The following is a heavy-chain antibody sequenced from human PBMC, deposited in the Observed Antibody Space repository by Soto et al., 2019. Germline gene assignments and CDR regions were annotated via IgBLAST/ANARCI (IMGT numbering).Heavy chain of an antibody. CDR1: GFTFNNYG. CDR3: AKDLSSSWTPDY. V-gene: IGHV3-30*18. Sequence: GGSLRLSCAASGFTFNNYGMHWVRQAPGKGLEWVAVISYDGGYKLYADAVKGRFTISRDNSKNTVYLQMISLRVEDTAVYYCAKDLSSSWTPDYWGQGTLVTVSS. D-gene: IGHD6-13*01. J-gene: IGHJ4*02. CDR2: ISYDGGYK.